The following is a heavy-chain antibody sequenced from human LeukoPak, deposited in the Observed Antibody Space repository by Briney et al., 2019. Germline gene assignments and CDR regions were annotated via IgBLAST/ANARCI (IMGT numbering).Heavy chain of an antibody. CDR1: GGSISSSSYY. V-gene: IGHV4-39*07. Sequence: SETLSLTCTVSGGSISSSSYYWGWVRQPPGRGLEWIGEIYHSGSTNYSPSLKSRVTISIDTSKNQFSLKLSSVTAADTAVYYCARDDEGTAYFDYWGQGTLVTVSS. J-gene: IGHJ4*02. CDR2: IYHSGST. CDR3: ARDDEGTAYFDY. D-gene: IGHD1-7*01.